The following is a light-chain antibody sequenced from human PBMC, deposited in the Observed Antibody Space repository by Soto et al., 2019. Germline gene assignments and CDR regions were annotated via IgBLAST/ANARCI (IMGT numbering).Light chain of an antibody. CDR2: KNK. V-gene: IGLV1-47*01. J-gene: IGLJ2*01. Sequence: QSVLPQPPSASGTPGQSVTISCSGSSSNIGSNNVHWYLHLPGTAPKLLIYKNKQRHSGVPDRFSGSKSGASSSLASRGLRSEDEADYYCTTWDVSISGRVFGGGIKLTVL. CDR1: SSNIGSNN. CDR3: TTWDVSISGRV.